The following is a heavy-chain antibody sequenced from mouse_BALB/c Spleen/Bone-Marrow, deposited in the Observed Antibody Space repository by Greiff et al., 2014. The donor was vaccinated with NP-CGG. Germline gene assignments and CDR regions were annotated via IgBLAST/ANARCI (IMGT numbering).Heavy chain of an antibody. Sequence: EVQVVESGAELVKPGASVKLSCTASGFNIKDTYMHWVKQRPEQGLEWIGRIDPANGNTKYDPKFQGKATITADTSSNTAYLQLSSLTSEDTAVYYCASYAYGYYFDYWGQGTTLTVSS. J-gene: IGHJ2*01. CDR2: IDPANGNT. V-gene: IGHV14-3*02. D-gene: IGHD2-2*01. CDR3: ASYAYGYYFDY. CDR1: GFNIKDTY.